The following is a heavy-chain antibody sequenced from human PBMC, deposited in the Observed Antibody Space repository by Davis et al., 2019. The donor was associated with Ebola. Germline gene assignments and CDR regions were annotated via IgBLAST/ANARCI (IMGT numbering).Heavy chain of an antibody. D-gene: IGHD3-10*01. J-gene: IGHJ6*04. V-gene: IGHV1-18*01. CDR1: GYTFTSYG. CDR3: ARGWFGELVYYYGMDV. CDR2: ISAYNGNT. Sequence: ASVKVSCKASGYTFTSYGISWVRQAPGQGLEWMGWISAYNGNTNYAQKLQGRVTMTTDTSTSTAYMELWSLRSDDTAVYYCARGWFGELVYYYGMDVWGKGTTVTVSS.